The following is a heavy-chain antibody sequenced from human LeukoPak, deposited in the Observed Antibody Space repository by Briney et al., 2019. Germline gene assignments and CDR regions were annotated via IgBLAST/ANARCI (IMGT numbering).Heavy chain of an antibody. J-gene: IGHJ6*03. Sequence: SKTLSLTCTVSGGSISSYYWSWIRQPPGKGLEWIGYIYYSGSTNYNPSLKSRVTISMDTSKNQFSLKLSSVAAADTAVYYCARSPYYMDVWGKGTTVTVSS. V-gene: IGHV4-59*01. CDR2: IYYSGST. CDR3: ARSPYYMDV. CDR1: GGSISSYY.